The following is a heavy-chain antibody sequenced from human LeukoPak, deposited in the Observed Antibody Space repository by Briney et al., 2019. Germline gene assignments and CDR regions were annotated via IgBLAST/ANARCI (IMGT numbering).Heavy chain of an antibody. Sequence: PGGSLRLSCAASGFTFSSYGMHWVRRAPGKGLEWVAVIWYDGSNKYYADSVKGRFTISKDNSKNTLYLQMNSLRAEDTAVYYCARRRGYSGYDLDYWGQGTLVTVSS. CDR2: IWYDGSNK. CDR3: ARRRGYSGYDLDY. CDR1: GFTFSSYG. V-gene: IGHV3-33*01. D-gene: IGHD5-12*01. J-gene: IGHJ4*02.